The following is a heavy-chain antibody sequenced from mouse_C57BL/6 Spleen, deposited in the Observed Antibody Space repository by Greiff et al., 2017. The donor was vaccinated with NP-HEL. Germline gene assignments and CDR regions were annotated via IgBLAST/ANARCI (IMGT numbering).Heavy chain of an antibody. CDR2: ISDGGSYT. CDR1: GFTFSSYA. J-gene: IGHJ1*03. Sequence: EVHLVESGGGLVKPGGSLKLSCAASGFTFSSYAMSWVRQTPEKRLEWVATISDGGSYTYYPDNVKGRFTISRDNAKNNLYLQMSHLKSEDTAMYYCARDEAQLGRYWYFDVWGTGTTVTVSS. D-gene: IGHD4-1*02. CDR3: ARDEAQLGRYWYFDV. V-gene: IGHV5-4*01.